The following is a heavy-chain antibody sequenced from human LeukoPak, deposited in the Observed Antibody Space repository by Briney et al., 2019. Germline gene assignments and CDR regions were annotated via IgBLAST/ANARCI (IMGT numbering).Heavy chain of an antibody. CDR1: RFAFSNYG. V-gene: IGHV3-30*18. J-gene: IGHJ4*02. CDR2: ISNDGSDK. D-gene: IGHD3-9*01. Sequence: GRSLRLSCAASRFAFSNYGIYWVRQAPGKGLEWVAVISNDGSDKYCADSVKGRFTISRDNSNKTVYLQTNSLRAEDTAVYYCAKDFDYDILTGYYAFDYWGQGTLVTVSS. CDR3: AKDFDYDILTGYYAFDY.